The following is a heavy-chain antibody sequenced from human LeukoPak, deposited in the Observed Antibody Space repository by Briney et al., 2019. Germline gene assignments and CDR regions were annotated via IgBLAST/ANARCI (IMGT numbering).Heavy chain of an antibody. CDR1: GFTFSSYA. Sequence: PGGSLRLSCVASGFTFSSYAMSWVRQAPGKGLECVSAMRGSGGSTYYADSVKGRFTISRDNSKNTLYLQMNNLRAEDTAVYYCAKDKRHTSGWYYDYWGQGTLVTVSS. CDR3: AKDKRHTSGWYYDY. J-gene: IGHJ4*02. CDR2: MRGSGGST. V-gene: IGHV3-23*01. D-gene: IGHD6-19*01.